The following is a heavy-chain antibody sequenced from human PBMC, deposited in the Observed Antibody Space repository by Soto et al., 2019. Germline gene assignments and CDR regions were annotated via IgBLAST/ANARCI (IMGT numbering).Heavy chain of an antibody. CDR2: ISGSGGST. J-gene: IGHJ5*02. CDR1: GFTFSSYA. CDR3: AKDPDKYGVGADWFDP. Sequence: QAGGSLRLSCAASGFTFSSYAMSWVRQAPGKGLEWVSAISGSGGSTYYADSVKGRFTISRDNSKNTLYLQMNSLRAEDTAVYYCAKDPDKYGVGADWFDPWGQGTLVTVSS. D-gene: IGHD4-17*01. V-gene: IGHV3-23*01.